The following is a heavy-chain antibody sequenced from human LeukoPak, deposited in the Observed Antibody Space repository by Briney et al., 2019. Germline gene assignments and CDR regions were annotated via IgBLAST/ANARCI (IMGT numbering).Heavy chain of an antibody. V-gene: IGHV3-53*01. CDR2: IYSGGST. Sequence: GGSLRLSCAASGFTVSSNYMSWVRQAPGKGLEWVSVIYSGGSTYYADSVKGRFTIPRDNSKNTLYLQMNSLRAEDTAVYYCARGWGYCSSTSCPLDYWGQGTLVTVSS. CDR3: ARGWGYCSSTSCPLDY. D-gene: IGHD2-2*01. J-gene: IGHJ4*02. CDR1: GFTVSSNY.